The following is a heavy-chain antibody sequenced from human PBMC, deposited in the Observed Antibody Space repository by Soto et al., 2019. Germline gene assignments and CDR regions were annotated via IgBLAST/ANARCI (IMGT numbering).Heavy chain of an antibody. CDR2: IYYSGST. D-gene: IGHD6-13*01. CDR1: GGSVSSGSYY. CDR3: ARDRREQQLNYYYYGMDV. Sequence: SETLSLTCTVSGGSVSSGSYYWSWIRQPPGKGLEWIGYIYYSGSTNYNPSLKSRVTISVDTSKNQFSLKLSSVTAADTAAYYCARDRREQQLNYYYYGMDVWGQGTTVTVSS. J-gene: IGHJ6*02. V-gene: IGHV4-61*01.